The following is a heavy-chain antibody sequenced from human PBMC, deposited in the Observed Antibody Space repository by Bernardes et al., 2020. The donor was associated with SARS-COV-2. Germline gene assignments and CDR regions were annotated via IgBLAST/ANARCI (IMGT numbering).Heavy chain of an antibody. CDR1: GLSFSSYV. J-gene: IGHJ4*02. CDR3: VKGSVAVPGVDY. D-gene: IGHD6-19*01. Sequence: GGSLRLSCSATGLSFSSYVLHWVRQPPGQGLEYVSAISIDGDITFYADSVKDRFTISRDNSKNMLYLQMTSLRPEDTAVYYCVKGSVAVPGVDYWGQGTLVTVSS. CDR2: ISIDGDIT. V-gene: IGHV3-64D*06.